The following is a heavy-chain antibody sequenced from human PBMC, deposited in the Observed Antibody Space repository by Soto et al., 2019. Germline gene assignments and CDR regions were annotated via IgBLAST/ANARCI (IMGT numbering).Heavy chain of an antibody. CDR3: VRERYAGFEY. Sequence: EGQLVESGGGLVQPGGSLRLSCTSSEFSLSGQYLDWVRQAPGQGLEWVGRTVNKDFSYTTEYAAAVKGIFTISRDDSENSLYLKMPSLRAEDTAMYYCVRERYAGFEYWGQEALVTVSS. V-gene: IGHV3-72*01. CDR2: TVNKDFSYTT. CDR1: EFSLSGQY. J-gene: IGHJ4*02. D-gene: IGHD2-2*01.